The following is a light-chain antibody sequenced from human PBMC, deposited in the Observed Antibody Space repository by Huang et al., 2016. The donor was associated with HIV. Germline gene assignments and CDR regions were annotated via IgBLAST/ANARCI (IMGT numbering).Light chain of an antibody. Sequence: IMTQSPPTLALSPGEGASLSCRANQSVATNLAWYLHRPGQSPRILIFGASTRASGLPGRFSGSGSGTQFTLTVSGLQSEDFAVYYCQQYHNWPYTFGQGTKLEI. CDR2: GAS. J-gene: IGKJ2*01. V-gene: IGKV3-15*01. CDR1: QSVATN. CDR3: QQYHNWPYT.